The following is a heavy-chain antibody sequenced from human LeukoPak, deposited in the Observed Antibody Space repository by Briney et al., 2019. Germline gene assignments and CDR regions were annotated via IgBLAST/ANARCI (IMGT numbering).Heavy chain of an antibody. J-gene: IGHJ4*02. CDR3: ARDQYDTWSRRGNFDS. CDR2: IKLDGSEK. V-gene: IGHV3-7*03. Sequence: GGSLRLSCAASGFTFDNYAMSWVRQAPGKGLEWVANIKLDGSEKNYVDSVKGRFTISRDNTKNSLYLQMNSLRVEDTAVFYCARDQYDTWSRRGNFDSWGQGTLVIVSS. D-gene: IGHD3-3*01. CDR1: GFTFDNYA.